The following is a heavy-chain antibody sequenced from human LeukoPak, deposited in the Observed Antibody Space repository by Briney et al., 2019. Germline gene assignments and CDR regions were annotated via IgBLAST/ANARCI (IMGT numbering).Heavy chain of an antibody. Sequence: GGSLRLSCAASGFTFSSYDMHWVRQAPGKGLEWVTFIQYDGSNIYYADSVKGRFTISRDNSKNTLYLQMNSLRAEDTAVYYCAKDRLVDGVGYFDYWGQGTLVTVSS. CDR1: GFTFSSYD. CDR3: AKDRLVDGVGYFDY. D-gene: IGHD5-24*01. V-gene: IGHV3-30*02. J-gene: IGHJ4*02. CDR2: IQYDGSNI.